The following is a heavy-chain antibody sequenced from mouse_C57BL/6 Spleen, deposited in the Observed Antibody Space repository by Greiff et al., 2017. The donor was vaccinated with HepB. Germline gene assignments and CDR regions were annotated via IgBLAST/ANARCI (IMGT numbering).Heavy chain of an antibody. Sequence: QVQLQQPGAELVKPGASVKLSCKASGYTFTSYWMQWVNQRPGQGLEWIGEIDPSDSYTNYNQKFKGKATLTVDTSSSTAYMQLSSLTSEDSAVYYCARRAFITTVVAPYYFDYWGQGTTLTVSS. CDR3: ARRAFITTVVAPYYFDY. CDR2: IDPSDSYT. D-gene: IGHD1-1*01. V-gene: IGHV1-50*01. J-gene: IGHJ2*01. CDR1: GYTFTSYW.